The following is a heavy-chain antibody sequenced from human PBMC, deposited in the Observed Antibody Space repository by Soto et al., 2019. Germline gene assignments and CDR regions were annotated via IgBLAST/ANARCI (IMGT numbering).Heavy chain of an antibody. V-gene: IGHV4-39*01. CDR2: IYYSGST. J-gene: IGHJ4*02. D-gene: IGHD3-3*01. CDR3: ARLITIFGVANARDYFDY. Sequence: PSETLSLTCTVSGGSISSSSYYWGWIRQPPGKGLEWIGSIYYSGSTYYNPSLKSRVTISVDTSKNQFSLKLSSVTAADTAVYYCARLITIFGVANARDYFDYWGQGTLVTVSS. CDR1: GGSISSSSYY.